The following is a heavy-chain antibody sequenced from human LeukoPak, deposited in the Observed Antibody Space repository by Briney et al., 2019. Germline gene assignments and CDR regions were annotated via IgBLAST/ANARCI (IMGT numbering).Heavy chain of an antibody. Sequence: PGGSLRLSCAASGFTFSSYSMNWVRQAPGKGLEWVSYISSSSSTIYYADSVKGRFTISRDNAKNSLYLQMNSLRAEDTAVYYCARDATQHGSYWMVDFDYWGQGTLVTVSS. CDR3: ARDATQHGSYWMVDFDY. CDR1: GFTFSSYS. J-gene: IGHJ4*02. V-gene: IGHV3-48*01. CDR2: ISSSSSTI. D-gene: IGHD1-26*01.